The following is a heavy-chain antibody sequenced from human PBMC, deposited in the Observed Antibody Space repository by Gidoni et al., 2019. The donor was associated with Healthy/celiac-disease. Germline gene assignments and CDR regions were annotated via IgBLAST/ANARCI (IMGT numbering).Heavy chain of an antibody. CDR2: ISRSSSYK. J-gene: IGHJ4*02. V-gene: IGHV3-21*01. Sequence: EVQLVESGGGLVKPGGALRRSWAASGLSVSSYSMNWVRQAPGKGLGCVSSISRSSSYKDYAASVKGRFTISRDNAKNTLYLQMNSLRVEDTAIYYCARDPPSGIYYTWEDCWGQGTLVTVSS. CDR1: GLSVSSYS. CDR3: ARDPPSGIYYTWEDC. D-gene: IGHD1-26*01.